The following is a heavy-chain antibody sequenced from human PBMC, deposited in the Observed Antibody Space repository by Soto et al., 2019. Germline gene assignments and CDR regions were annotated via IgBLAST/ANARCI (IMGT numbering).Heavy chain of an antibody. CDR3: ARENSRSCHFDY. CDR2: IHSDGSTT. D-gene: IGHD3-22*01. J-gene: IGHJ4*02. Sequence: GGSLRLSCGASGFTFSEYWMHWVRQAPGKGLVWVSRIHSDGSTTNYADPVKGRFTISRDNAKNTLFLQMNSLRAEDTAVYYCARENSRSCHFDYWGQGILVTVSS. CDR1: GFTFSEYW. V-gene: IGHV3-74*01.